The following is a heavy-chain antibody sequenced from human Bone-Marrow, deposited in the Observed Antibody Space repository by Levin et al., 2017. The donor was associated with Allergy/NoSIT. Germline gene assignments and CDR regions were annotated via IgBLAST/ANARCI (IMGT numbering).Heavy chain of an antibody. CDR2: IYSGGVA. Sequence: GGSLRLSCAGAGFSVSRDHMSWVRQAPGKGPEWVSFIYSGGVAYYADSVKGRFTISRDNSKNTLYLQMSSLRDEDTAVYYCGNRGIQFLGTPPTGYAWGYDGWGQGTTVTVSS. CDR1: GFSVSRDH. D-gene: IGHD3-9*01. V-gene: IGHV3-66*01. J-gene: IGHJ6*02. CDR3: GNRGIQFLGTPPTGYAWGYDG.